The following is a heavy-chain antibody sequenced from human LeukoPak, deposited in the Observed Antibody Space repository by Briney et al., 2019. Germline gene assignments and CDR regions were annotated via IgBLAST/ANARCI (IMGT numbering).Heavy chain of an antibody. J-gene: IGHJ3*02. CDR2: INHGGNT. CDR1: GGSFSAYY. CDR3: ATRGNYYDSSAGSVAFDI. D-gene: IGHD3-22*01. V-gene: IGHV4-34*01. Sequence: PSETLSLTCAVYGGSFSAYYWSWIRQPPGRGLEWIGEINHGGNTNYNPSLKSRVTISVDTSKNQFSLKLSSVTAADTAVYYCATRGNYYDSSAGSVAFDIWGQGTMATVSS.